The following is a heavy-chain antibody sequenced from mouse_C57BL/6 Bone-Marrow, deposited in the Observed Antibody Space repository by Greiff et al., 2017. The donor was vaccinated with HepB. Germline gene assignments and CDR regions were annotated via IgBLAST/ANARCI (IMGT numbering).Heavy chain of an antibody. Sequence: QVQLQQSGAELVRPGASVKLSCKASGYTFTDYYINWVKQRPGQGLEWIARIYPGSGNTYYNEKFKGKATLTAEKSSSTAYMQLSSLTSEDSAVYFCASGGTWGYYWYCDVWGTGTTVTVSS. V-gene: IGHV1-76*01. CDR2: IYPGSGNT. D-gene: IGHD2-2*01. CDR3: ASGGTWGYYWYCDV. CDR1: GYTFTDYY. J-gene: IGHJ1*03.